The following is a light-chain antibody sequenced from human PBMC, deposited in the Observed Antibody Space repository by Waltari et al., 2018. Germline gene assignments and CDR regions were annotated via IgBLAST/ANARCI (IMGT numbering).Light chain of an antibody. V-gene: IGLV3-9*01. Sequence: SYALTQPLSVSMALGQSARITCEGNNIGTTNVHWYQQKPGQAPVLVIYRNTKRPSGIPERFSGSNSGNTATLTISRVQAGDEGDYYCHVWDTTTAWVFGGGTTLTVL. CDR1: NIGTTN. CDR3: HVWDTTTAWV. J-gene: IGLJ3*02. CDR2: RNT.